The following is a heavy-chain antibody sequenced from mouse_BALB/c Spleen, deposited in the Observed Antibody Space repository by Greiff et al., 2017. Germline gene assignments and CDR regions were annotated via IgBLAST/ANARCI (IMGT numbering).Heavy chain of an antibody. J-gene: IGHJ2*01. CDR2: INSNGGST. CDR1: GFTFSSYG. CDR3: ARVTTVWDY. V-gene: IGHV5-6-3*01. Sequence: EVKLVESGGGLVQPGGSLKLSCAASGFTFSSYGMSWVRQTPDKRLELVATINSNGGSTYYPDSVKGRFTISRDNAKNTLYLQMSSLKSEDTAMYYCARVTTVWDYWGQGTTLTVSS. D-gene: IGHD1-1*01.